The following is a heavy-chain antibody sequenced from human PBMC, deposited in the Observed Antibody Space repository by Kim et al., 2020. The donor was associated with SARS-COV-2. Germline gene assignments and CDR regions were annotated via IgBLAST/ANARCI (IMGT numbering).Heavy chain of an antibody. V-gene: IGHV6-1*01. Sequence: SDYGASVRSRITINSDTSKNQFSLHLNSVTPEDTAVYYCARYTTTWYLDYWGQGTLVTVSS. CDR3: ARYTTTWYLDY. CDR2: S. J-gene: IGHJ4*02. D-gene: IGHD2-2*02.